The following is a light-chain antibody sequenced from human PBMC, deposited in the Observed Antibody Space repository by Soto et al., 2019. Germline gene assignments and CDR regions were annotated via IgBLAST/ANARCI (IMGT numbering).Light chain of an antibody. J-gene: IGLJ2*01. CDR2: EVS. CDR3: SSYTIRSTLV. V-gene: IGLV2-14*01. CDR1: SSDVGGYNY. Sequence: QSVLTQPASVSGSPGQSITISCTGTSSDVGGYNYVSWYQPHPGKAPKLMIYEVSNRPSGVSNRVSGSKSGNTASLTISGLQAEDEADYYCSSYTIRSTLVFGGGTKLTVL.